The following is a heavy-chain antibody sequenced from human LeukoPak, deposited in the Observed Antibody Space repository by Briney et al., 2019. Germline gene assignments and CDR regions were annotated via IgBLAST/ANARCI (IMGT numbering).Heavy chain of an antibody. CDR2: MNPNSGNT. Sequence: SVKVSSKASGYTSTSYEINWVRHATGQGLEWMGWMNPNSGNTSYAQKFQGRVTMTRNPPISPAYMELSRLRSEDAAVYYCARVSSWYYYGSGSYGYWGQGTLVSVSS. CDR1: GYTSTSYE. J-gene: IGHJ4*02. D-gene: IGHD3-10*01. CDR3: ARVSSWYYYGSGSYGY. V-gene: IGHV1-8*01.